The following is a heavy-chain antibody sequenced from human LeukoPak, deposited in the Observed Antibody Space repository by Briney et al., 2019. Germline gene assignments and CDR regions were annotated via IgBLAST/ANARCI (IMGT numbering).Heavy chain of an antibody. CDR2: IYDSGST. CDR3: ARDPGNTYYYFDY. D-gene: IGHD2/OR15-2a*01. J-gene: IGHJ4*02. CDR1: GGSINNYF. V-gene: IGHV4-59*01. Sequence: SETLSLTCTVSGGSINNYFWSWIRQPPGRGLEWIGYIYDSGSTNYNPSLKSRLTISIDTSNNQFSLKLRSVTAADTAVYFCARDPGNTYYYFDYWGQGSLVTVSS.